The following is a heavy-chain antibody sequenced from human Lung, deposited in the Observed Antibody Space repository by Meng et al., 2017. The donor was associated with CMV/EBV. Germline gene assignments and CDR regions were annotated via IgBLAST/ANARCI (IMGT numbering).Heavy chain of an antibody. CDR2: IYHSGST. J-gene: IGHJ4*02. D-gene: IGHD6-19*01. CDR1: GGSISSSNW. V-gene: IGHV4-4*02. Sequence: VLLQGSGPGLLKPSGTLSLTFAVSGGSISSSNWWSWVRQPPGKGLEWIGEIYHSGSTNYNPSLKSRVTISVDKSKNQFSLKLSSVTAADTAVYYCASFPPPGKQWLVTDYWGQGTLVTVSS. CDR3: ASFPPPGKQWLVTDY.